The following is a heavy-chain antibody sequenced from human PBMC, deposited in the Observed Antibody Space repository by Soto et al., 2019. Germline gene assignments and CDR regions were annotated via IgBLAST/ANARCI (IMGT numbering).Heavy chain of an antibody. D-gene: IGHD3-22*01. V-gene: IGHV4-4*02. J-gene: IGHJ3*02. Sequence: SETLSLTCAVSGGSISRSNWWSWVRQPPGKGLEWIGEIYDTGTTNYNPSLKSRVTISVDKSKNQFSLTLSSVTAADTAVYYCARSHYYDSSGYYYPDAFDIWGQGTMVTVSS. CDR1: GGSISRSNW. CDR3: ARSHYYDSSGYYYPDAFDI. CDR2: IYDTGTT.